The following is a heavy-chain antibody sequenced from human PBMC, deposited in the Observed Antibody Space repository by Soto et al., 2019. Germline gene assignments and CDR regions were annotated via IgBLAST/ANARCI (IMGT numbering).Heavy chain of an antibody. CDR1: GYSFTSYW. D-gene: IGHD1-1*01. J-gene: IGHJ4*02. CDR3: ARQTWTTPGESYYDY. V-gene: IGHV5-51*01. Sequence: EVQLVQSGAEVKKPGESLKISCKGSGYSFTSYWIGWVRQMPGKGLEWVGIIYPAVSDTRYSPSFQGQVTISADKSINTAYRRWSSLKASDTAMFYCARQTWTTPGESYYDYWGQGPLVTVSS. CDR2: IYPAVSDT.